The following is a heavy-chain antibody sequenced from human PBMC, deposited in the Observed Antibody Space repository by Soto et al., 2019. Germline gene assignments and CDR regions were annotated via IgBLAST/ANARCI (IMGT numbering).Heavy chain of an antibody. CDR3: AKVPWFGELKPKYYFDY. CDR2: ISGSGGST. J-gene: IGHJ4*02. CDR1: GFTFSSYA. Sequence: GGSLRLSCAASGFTFSSYAMSWVRQAPGKGLEWVSAISGSGGSTYYADSVKGRFTISRDNSKNTLYLQMNSLRAEDTAVYYCAKVPWFGELKPKYYFDYWGQGTLVTVS. D-gene: IGHD3-10*01. V-gene: IGHV3-23*01.